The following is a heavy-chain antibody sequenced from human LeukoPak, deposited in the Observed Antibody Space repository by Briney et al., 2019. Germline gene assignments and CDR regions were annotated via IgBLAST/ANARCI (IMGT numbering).Heavy chain of an antibody. V-gene: IGHV3-11*01. CDR3: ARAGRTPYYYYGMDV. CDR2: ISSSGSTI. CDR1: GFTFSDYY. J-gene: IGHJ6*02. Sequence: PGGSLRLSCAAPGFTFSDYYMSWIRQAPGKGLEWVSYISSSGSTIYYADSVKGRFTISRDNAKNSLYLQMNSLRAEDTAVYYCARAGRTPYYYYGMDVWGQGTTVTVSS. D-gene: IGHD1-14*01.